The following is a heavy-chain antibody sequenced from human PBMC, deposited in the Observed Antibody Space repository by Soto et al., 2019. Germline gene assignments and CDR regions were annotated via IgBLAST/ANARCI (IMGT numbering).Heavy chain of an antibody. CDR2: IDPSDSYT. D-gene: IGHD6-13*01. Sequence: EVQLVQSGAEVKKPGESLRISCKGSGYSFTSYWISWVRQMPGTGLEWMGRIDPSDSYTNYSPSFQCHVTTSPYKSISTAFLQWSSLKAPETALYYCARLHGAAGDNDITFDYWGQGTLFTVYS. CDR1: GYSFTSYW. J-gene: IGHJ4*02. CDR3: ARLHGAAGDNDITFDY. V-gene: IGHV5-10-1*01.